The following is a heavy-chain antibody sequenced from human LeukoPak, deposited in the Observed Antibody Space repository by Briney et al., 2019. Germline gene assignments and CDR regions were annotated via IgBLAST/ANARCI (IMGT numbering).Heavy chain of an antibody. CDR2: ISGSGGST. J-gene: IGHJ3*02. CDR1: GFTFRSYW. V-gene: IGHV3-23*01. Sequence: GGSLRLSCAASGFTFRSYWMHWVRQAPGKGLEWVSAISGSGGSTYYADSVKGRFTISRDNSKNTLYLQMNSLRAEDTAVYYCAKDAPGYSSGWDAFDIWGQGTMVTVSS. CDR3: AKDAPGYSSGWDAFDI. D-gene: IGHD6-19*01.